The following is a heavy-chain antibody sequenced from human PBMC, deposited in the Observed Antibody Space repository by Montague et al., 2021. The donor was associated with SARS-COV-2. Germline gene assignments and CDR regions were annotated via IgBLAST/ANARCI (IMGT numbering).Heavy chain of an antibody. V-gene: IGHV4-4*07. CDR1: GGSISSYY. CDR2: ISISGST. J-gene: IGHJ4*02. Sequence: SETLSLTCTVSGGSISSYYWSWIRQPARKGLEWIGRISISGSTNYNPSLKSRVTISVDTSKNQFSLKLSSVTAADTAVYYCARDIAVAGLFDYWGQGTLVTVSS. D-gene: IGHD6-19*01. CDR3: ARDIAVAGLFDY.